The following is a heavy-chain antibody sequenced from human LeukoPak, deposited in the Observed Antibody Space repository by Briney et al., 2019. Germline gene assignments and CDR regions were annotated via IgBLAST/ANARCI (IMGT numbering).Heavy chain of an antibody. CDR3: AREGDYGDYAKSFYYMDV. Sequence: SETLSLTYTVSGGYIGSYYWSWIRQPAGKGLAWIGRIYTSENTDYNPSLKSRVTMSVDMSTSQFSLRLTSVTAADTAVYYCAREGDYGDYAKSFYYMDVWGKGTTVTVSS. D-gene: IGHD4-17*01. J-gene: IGHJ6*03. CDR1: GGYIGSYY. V-gene: IGHV4-4*07. CDR2: IYTSENT.